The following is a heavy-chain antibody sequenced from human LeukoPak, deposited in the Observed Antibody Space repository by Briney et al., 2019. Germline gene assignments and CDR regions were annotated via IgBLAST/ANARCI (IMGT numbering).Heavy chain of an antibody. CDR3: ARDPAIVGATDD. CDR1: GFTFSSYS. CDR2: ISSSSSYI. J-gene: IGHJ4*02. D-gene: IGHD1-26*01. V-gene: IGHV3-21*01. Sequence: RGSLRLSRAASGFTFSSYSMNWVRQAPGKGLEGVSSISSSSSYIYYADSVKGRFTISRDNAKNSLYLQMNSLRAEDTAVYYCARDPAIVGATDDWGQGTLVTVSS.